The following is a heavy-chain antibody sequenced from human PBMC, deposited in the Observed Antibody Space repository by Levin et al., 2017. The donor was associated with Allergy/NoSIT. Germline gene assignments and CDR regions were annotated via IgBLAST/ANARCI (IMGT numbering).Heavy chain of an antibody. J-gene: IGHJ3*02. Sequence: GGSLRLSCAASGFTVSSNYMTWVRQAPGKGLEWVSLIYRGGGAYYADSVKGRFTISRDTSKNTLYLQMNSLRADDTAVYYCARGCTNTSCPYHGVDIWGQGTMVTVSS. D-gene: IGHD2-2*01. CDR3: ARGCTNTSCPYHGVDI. CDR1: GFTVSSNY. CDR2: IYRGGGA. V-gene: IGHV3-66*02.